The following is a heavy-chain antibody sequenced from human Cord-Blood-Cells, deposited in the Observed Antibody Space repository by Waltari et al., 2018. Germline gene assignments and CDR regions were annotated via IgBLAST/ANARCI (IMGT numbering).Heavy chain of an antibody. CDR3: VRGELIAAAYYFDY. J-gene: IGHJ4*02. D-gene: IGHD6-13*01. Sequence: QVQLQQWGAGLLKPSATLSLTCAVYGGSFSGYYWNWIRQPPGKGLEWIGEINHSGSTNYNPSLKSRVTISVDTSKNQFSLKLSSVTAADTAVYYCVRGELIAAAYYFDYWGQGTLVTVSS. CDR1: GGSFSGYY. V-gene: IGHV4-34*01. CDR2: INHSGST.